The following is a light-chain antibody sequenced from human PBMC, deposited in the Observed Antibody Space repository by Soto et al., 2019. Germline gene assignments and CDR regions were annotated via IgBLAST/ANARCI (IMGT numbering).Light chain of an antibody. CDR1: QTISSSF. Sequence: EIVLTQSPGTLSLSPGERATLSCRASQTISSSFLAWYQQKPGQAPRLLIYRASRRAPGIPDRFSGSGSWSDFTLTISRLEPDNFAVYYCHQFDSSPLYSFGPGTKVEIK. V-gene: IGKV3-20*01. CDR3: HQFDSSPLYS. CDR2: RAS. J-gene: IGKJ2*03.